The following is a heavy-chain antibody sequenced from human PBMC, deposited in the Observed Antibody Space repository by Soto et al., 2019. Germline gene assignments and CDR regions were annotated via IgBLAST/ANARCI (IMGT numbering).Heavy chain of an antibody. J-gene: IGHJ4*02. CDR3: ARAGYSYGYGGFDY. D-gene: IGHD5-18*01. CDR1: GFTFSNYP. CDR2: INQDGSEK. Sequence: GGSLRLSCAASGFTFSNYPMHWVRQAPGKGLEWVANINQDGSEKYYVDSVKGRFTISRDNAKNSLFLQMNSLRAEDTAVYYCARAGYSYGYGGFDYWGQGTLVTGLL. V-gene: IGHV3-7*03.